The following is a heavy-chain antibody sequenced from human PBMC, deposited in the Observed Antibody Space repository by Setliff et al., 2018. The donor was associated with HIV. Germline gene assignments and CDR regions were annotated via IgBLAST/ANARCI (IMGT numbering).Heavy chain of an antibody. D-gene: IGHD2-2*01. J-gene: IGHJ3*02. V-gene: IGHV1-18*01. CDR3: AKSRITSQYDALDI. CDR2: ISAYSGDT. Sequence: GASVKVSCKASGYPFSGYGISWVRQAPGQGLEWMGWISAYSGDTNYAQKFQGRLTVTTDTSTSTAYMELRSLRSDDTAMYYCAKSRITSQYDALDIWGQGTRVTVSS. CDR1: GYPFSGYG.